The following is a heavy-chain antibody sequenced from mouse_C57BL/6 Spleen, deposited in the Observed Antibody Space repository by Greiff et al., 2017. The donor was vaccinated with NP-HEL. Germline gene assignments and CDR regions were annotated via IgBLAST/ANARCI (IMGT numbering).Heavy chain of an antibody. Sequence: QVQLKQSGAELVKPGASVKLSCKASGYTFTSYWMHWVKQRPGRGLEWIGRIDPNSGGTKYNEKFKSKATLTVDKPSSTAYMQLSSLTSEDSAVYYCARFGYYGDAMDYWGQGTSVTVSS. V-gene: IGHV1-72*01. J-gene: IGHJ4*01. D-gene: IGHD2-3*01. CDR3: ARFGYYGDAMDY. CDR1: GYTFTSYW. CDR2: IDPNSGGT.